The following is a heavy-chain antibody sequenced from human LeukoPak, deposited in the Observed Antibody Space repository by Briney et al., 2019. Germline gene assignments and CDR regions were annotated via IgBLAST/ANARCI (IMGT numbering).Heavy chain of an antibody. CDR1: GGTFSSYA. Sequence: SVKVSCKASGGTFSSYAISWVRQAPGQGLEWMGGIIPIFGTANYAQKFQGRVTITADKSTSTAYMELSSLRSEDTVVYYCARSPGYYYYYMDVWGKGTTVTVSS. D-gene: IGHD1-1*01. CDR2: IIPIFGTA. J-gene: IGHJ6*03. V-gene: IGHV1-69*06. CDR3: ARSPGYYYYYMDV.